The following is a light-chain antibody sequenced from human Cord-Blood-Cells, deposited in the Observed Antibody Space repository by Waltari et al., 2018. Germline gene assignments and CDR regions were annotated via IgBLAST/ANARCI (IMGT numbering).Light chain of an antibody. Sequence: QSVLTQPPSVSGAPGQRVTISCTGSSSNIGAGYDVHWYQQLPGTAPKLLIYRNSNRPSGVPDLFSGSKSGTSASLAITGLQAEDEADYYCQSYDSSLSGSVFGGGTKLTVL. CDR3: QSYDSSLSGSV. V-gene: IGLV1-40*01. J-gene: IGLJ3*02. CDR2: RNS. CDR1: SSNIGAGYD.